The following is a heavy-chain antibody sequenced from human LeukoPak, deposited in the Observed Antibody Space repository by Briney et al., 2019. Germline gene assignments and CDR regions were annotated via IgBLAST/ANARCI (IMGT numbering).Heavy chain of an antibody. Sequence: GGSLRLSCAASGFTFSSYAMSWVRQAPGKGLEWVSAISGSGGSTYYADSVKGRFTISRDNSKNTLYLQMNSLRAEDTAVYCCAKVQSDWLLIYYFDYWGQGTLVTVSS. J-gene: IGHJ4*02. CDR2: ISGSGGST. V-gene: IGHV3-23*01. D-gene: IGHD3-9*01. CDR3: AKVQSDWLLIYYFDY. CDR1: GFTFSSYA.